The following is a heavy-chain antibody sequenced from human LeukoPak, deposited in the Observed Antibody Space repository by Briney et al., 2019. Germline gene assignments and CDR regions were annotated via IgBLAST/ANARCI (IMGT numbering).Heavy chain of an antibody. CDR2: ISGSGGTI. J-gene: IGHJ6*02. CDR3: ARTSAVVIGVRYYYYGMDV. CDR1: GFTFSSYE. D-gene: IGHD3-22*01. Sequence: GGSLRLSCAASGFTFSSYEMNWVRQAPGKGLEWVSYISGSGGTIYYADSVKGRFTISRDNAKNSLYLQLNSLRAEDTAVYYCARTSAVVIGVRYYYYGMDVWGPGTTVTVSS. V-gene: IGHV3-48*03.